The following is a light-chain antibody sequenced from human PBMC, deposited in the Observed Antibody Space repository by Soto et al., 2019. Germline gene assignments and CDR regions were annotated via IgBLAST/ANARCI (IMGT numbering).Light chain of an antibody. CDR1: QSVSTY. V-gene: IGKV3-11*01. CDR2: DAS. J-gene: IGKJ4*01. Sequence: EIVLTQSPATLSLSPGERATLSCRASQSVSTYLAWYQQKPGQAPRLLIYDASRRATGIPARFSGSGSGTDFTLSITSLEPEDFAVYYCQQCSKWPPPFGGGTKVEIK. CDR3: QQCSKWPPP.